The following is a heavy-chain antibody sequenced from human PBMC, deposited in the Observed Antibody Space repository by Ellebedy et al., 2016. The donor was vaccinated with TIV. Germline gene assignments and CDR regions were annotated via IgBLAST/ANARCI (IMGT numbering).Heavy chain of an antibody. CDR3: ARDVGGYSID. J-gene: IGHJ1*01. D-gene: IGHD5-12*01. CDR2: IYFTGSA. CDR1: SGSINSDY. Sequence: MPSETLSLTCTVSSGSINSDYWSWVRQPSGKGLEWIGSIYFTGSANYCPSLKSRATISVETSKTQFSLKLTSVTAADTAVYYCARDVGGYSIDWGQGILVTVSP. V-gene: IGHV4-59*01.